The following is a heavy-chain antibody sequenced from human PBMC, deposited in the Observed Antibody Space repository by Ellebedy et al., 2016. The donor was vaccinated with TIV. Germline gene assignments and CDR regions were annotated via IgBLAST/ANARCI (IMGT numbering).Heavy chain of an antibody. CDR3: ARFFDS. Sequence: SETLSLTCSVSGDSISRSDFHWGWIRQPPGKGLEWIGSINNIGRIYYNPSLTTRVTMSVDTSKNQFSLKLSSVTASDTAIYHCARFFDSWGQGTLVTVSS. V-gene: IGHV4-39*01. CDR1: GDSISRSDFH. J-gene: IGHJ4*02. CDR2: INNIGRI.